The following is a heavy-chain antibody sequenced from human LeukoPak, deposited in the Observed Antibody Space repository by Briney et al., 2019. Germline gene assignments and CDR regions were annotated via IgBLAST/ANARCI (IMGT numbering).Heavy chain of an antibody. CDR2: ISTYTGRA. Sequence: ASVKVSCKPSGYRFNVYDILWVRQAPGHGLDYVGWISTYTGRADYAQKFQGRVSMITDTSTSTAYLELTNLTSSDTGLYYCARADGTNSGTNVFDVWGLGTMVTVAS. J-gene: IGHJ3*01. D-gene: IGHD4-23*01. V-gene: IGHV1-18*01. CDR1: GYRFNVYD. CDR3: ARADGTNSGTNVFDV.